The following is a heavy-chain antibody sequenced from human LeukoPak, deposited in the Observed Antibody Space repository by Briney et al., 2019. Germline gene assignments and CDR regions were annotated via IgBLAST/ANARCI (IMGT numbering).Heavy chain of an antibody. V-gene: IGHV3-74*01. CDR1: GFTFSSYW. CDR2: INSDGSST. J-gene: IGHJ4*02. CDR3: ERDYDESGSPRFDY. Sequence: PGGSLRLSCAASGFTFSSYWMHWVRHAPGKGLVGVSRINSDGSSTSYADSVKGRFTISRDNAKNTLYLQMNSLRAEDTAVYYCERDYDESGSPRFDYWRQGTLVTVSS. D-gene: IGHD1-26*01.